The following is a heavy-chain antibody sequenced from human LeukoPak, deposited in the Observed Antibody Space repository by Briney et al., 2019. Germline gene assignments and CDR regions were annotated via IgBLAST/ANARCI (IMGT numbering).Heavy chain of an antibody. D-gene: IGHD5-12*01. J-gene: IGHJ4*02. Sequence: GGSLRLSCAASGFSFSSYGMHWARQAPGKGLEWVSVISGDGSLRYYADSVKGRFTVSRDNSGNTLHLQMNSLTAEDTAVYYCAKEYKDYSGYDYWGQGTLVTVSS. V-gene: IGHV3-30*18. CDR2: ISGDGSLR. CDR1: GFSFSSYG. CDR3: AKEYKDYSGYDY.